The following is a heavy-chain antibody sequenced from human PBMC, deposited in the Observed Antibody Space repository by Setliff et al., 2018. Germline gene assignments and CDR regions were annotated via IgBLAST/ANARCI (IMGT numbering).Heavy chain of an antibody. D-gene: IGHD3-22*01. CDR1: GFSLSDGRVG. J-gene: IGHJ6*02. Sequence: SGPTLVNPGETLTLTCTISGFSLSDGRVGVTWIRQPPGKALEWLATIFSMDQKSYSTSLESRLLISKDTSATQVVLMMTNMNPADTGTYYCARIGTSSVLYGMDVWGQGTTVTVSS. CDR3: ARIGTSSVLYGMDV. V-gene: IGHV2-26*03. CDR2: IFSMDQK.